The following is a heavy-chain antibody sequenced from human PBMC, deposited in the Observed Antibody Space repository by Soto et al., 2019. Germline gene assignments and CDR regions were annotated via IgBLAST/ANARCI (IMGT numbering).Heavy chain of an antibody. J-gene: IGHJ3*01. CDR2: ISIGGRSI. Sequence: PGGSLRLSCAASGFTFRNYNMNWVRQVPGKGLEWVAHISIGGRSINYADSVKGRFTISRDDAEKSLNLHMNSLGAEDTARYYCVRDQLFFNDFSGRHVNGFDVWGQGTMVTVSS. CDR1: GFTFRNYN. V-gene: IGHV3-21*05. CDR3: VRDQLFFNDFSGRHVNGFDV. D-gene: IGHD1-1*01.